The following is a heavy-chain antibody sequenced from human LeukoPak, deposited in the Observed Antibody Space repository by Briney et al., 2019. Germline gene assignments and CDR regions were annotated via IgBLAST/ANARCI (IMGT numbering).Heavy chain of an antibody. D-gene: IGHD3-9*01. CDR2: IYTSGST. CDR3: ARETETYYDILTGYSATDY. V-gene: IGHV4-61*02. J-gene: IGHJ4*02. Sequence: RPSETLSLTCTVSGGSISSGSYYWSWIRQPAGKGLEWIGRIYTSGSTNYNPSLKSRVTISVDTSKNQFPLKLSSVTAADTAVYYCARETETYYDILTGYSATDYWGQGTLVTVSS. CDR1: GGSISSGSYY.